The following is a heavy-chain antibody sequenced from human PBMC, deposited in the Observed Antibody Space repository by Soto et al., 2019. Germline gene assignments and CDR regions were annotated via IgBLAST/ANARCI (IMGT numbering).Heavy chain of an antibody. CDR2: IKRDGSEK. D-gene: IGHD4-17*01. V-gene: IGHV3-7*03. J-gene: IGHJ4*02. Sequence: GGSLRLSCTASGFMFGSYWMTWVRHVPGKGLQWVANIKRDGSEKYYVDFVKGRFTISRDNADNSVFLDMNNLRVDDTATYYCARVRATDYEIDYWGQGALVTAPQ. CDR1: GFMFGSYW. CDR3: ARVRATDYEIDY.